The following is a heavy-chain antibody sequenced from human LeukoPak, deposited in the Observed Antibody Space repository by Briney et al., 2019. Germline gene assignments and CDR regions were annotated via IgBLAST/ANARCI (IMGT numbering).Heavy chain of an antibody. CDR3: AKSPAAPYYFDH. V-gene: IGHV3-23*01. D-gene: IGHD6-13*01. CDR1: GFALSSYV. J-gene: IGHJ4*02. Sequence: GGSLRLSCAASGFALSSYVMSWVRQAPGKGLEWVSTITVGGGTYYADSVKGRFTISRDNSENTLFLQMNTLGAEDTALFYCAKSPAAPYYFDHWGQGTLVTVSS. CDR2: ITVGGGT.